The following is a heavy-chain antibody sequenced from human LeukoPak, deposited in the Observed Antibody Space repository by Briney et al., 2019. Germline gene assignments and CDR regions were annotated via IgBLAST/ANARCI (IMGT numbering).Heavy chain of an antibody. Sequence: SETLSLTCTVSGGSISSHYWSWFRQTPGERPEWIAFIYYSGTTNYNPSLKGRVTISIDSSKNQFSLKLSSVTAADTAIYYCAKGTGFYDSSGHYYWGYFDSWGQGTLVPVSS. V-gene: IGHV4-59*11. CDR3: AKGTGFYDSSGHYYWGYFDS. CDR1: GGSISSHY. J-gene: IGHJ4*02. CDR2: IYYSGTT. D-gene: IGHD3-22*01.